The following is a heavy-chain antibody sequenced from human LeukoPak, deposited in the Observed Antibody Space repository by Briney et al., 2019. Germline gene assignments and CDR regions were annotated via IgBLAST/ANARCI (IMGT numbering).Heavy chain of an antibody. V-gene: IGHV3-23*01. CDR1: GFTFSIFA. CDR2: IGGGGGST. CDR3: AKDYSGSYYYLDY. J-gene: IGHJ4*02. Sequence: PGGSLRLSCAASGFTFSIFAMSWVRQAQGKGLEWVSTIGGGGGSTFYADSVRGRLTISRDNSKNTLYLQVNSLRAEDTAVYYCAKDYSGSYYYLDYWGQGTLVTVSS. D-gene: IGHD1-26*01.